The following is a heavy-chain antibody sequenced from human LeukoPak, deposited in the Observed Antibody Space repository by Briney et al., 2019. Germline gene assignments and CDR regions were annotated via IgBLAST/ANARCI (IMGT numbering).Heavy chain of an antibody. CDR3: ARDGHYGSGHVDY. V-gene: IGHV1-2*02. CDR1: GYTFTVFS. J-gene: IGHJ4*02. CDR2: INPNSGGT. Sequence: ASVTVSFTASGYTFTVFSMQWVRQAPGQGLEWMGWINPNSGGTYSAQKFQGRVTMTRDTSTSTAYMELRSLRSDDTAVYYCARDGHYGSGHVDYWGQGTLVTVSS. D-gene: IGHD3-10*01.